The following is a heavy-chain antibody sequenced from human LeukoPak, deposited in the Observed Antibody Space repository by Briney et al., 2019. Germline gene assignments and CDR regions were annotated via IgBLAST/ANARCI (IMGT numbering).Heavy chain of an antibody. V-gene: IGHV3-21*04. CDR2: ISSSSSYI. CDR3: ARRIAAAGTGNWFDP. Sequence: GGSLRLSCAASGFTFSSYSMNWVRQAPGKGLEWVSPISSSSSYIYYADSVKGRFTISRDNAKNSLYLQMNSLRAEDTALYYCARRIAAAGTGNWFDPWGQGTLVTVSS. J-gene: IGHJ5*02. CDR1: GFTFSSYS. D-gene: IGHD6-13*01.